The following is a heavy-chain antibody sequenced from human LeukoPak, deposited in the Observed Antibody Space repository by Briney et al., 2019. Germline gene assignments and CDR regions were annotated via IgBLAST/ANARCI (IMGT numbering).Heavy chain of an antibody. V-gene: IGHV1-69*13. CDR1: GGTFSSYA. Sequence: GASVKVSCKASGGTFSSYAISWVRQAPGQGLEWMGGIIPIFGTANYAQKFQGRVTITAVESTSTAYMELSSLRSEDTAVYYCARALQPYYYDSSGDCDYWGQGTLVTVSS. J-gene: IGHJ4*02. CDR3: ARALQPYYYDSSGDCDY. CDR2: IIPIFGTA. D-gene: IGHD3-22*01.